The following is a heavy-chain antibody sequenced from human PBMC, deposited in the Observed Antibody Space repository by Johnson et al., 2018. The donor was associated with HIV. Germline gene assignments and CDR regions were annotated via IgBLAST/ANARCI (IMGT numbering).Heavy chain of an antibody. D-gene: IGHD3-22*01. CDR1: GFTFSSYA. CDR2: ISGSGGST. Sequence: EVQLVESGGGVVQPGRSLRLSCAASGFTFSSYAMSWVRQAPGKGLEWVSAISGSGGSTYYADSVKGRFTIPRDNSKNTLYLQMNSLRAEDTALYYCAAYYDSSGYPRFGDAFDIWGQGTMVTVS. J-gene: IGHJ3*02. V-gene: IGHV3-23*04. CDR3: AAYYDSSGYPRFGDAFDI.